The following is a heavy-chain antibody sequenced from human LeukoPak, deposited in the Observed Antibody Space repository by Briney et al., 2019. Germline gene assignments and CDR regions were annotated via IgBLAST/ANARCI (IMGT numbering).Heavy chain of an antibody. CDR2: IYTSGST. V-gene: IGHV4-4*07. CDR3: ARDISSGWYGPSLYYYYYMDV. CDR1: VGSISSYY. Sequence: PSETLSLTCTVSVGSISSYYWSWIRQPAGKGLEWIGRIYTSGSTNYNPSLKSRVTMSVDTSKNQFSLKLSSVTAADTAVYYCARDISSGWYGPSLYYYYYMDVWGKGTTVTVSS. D-gene: IGHD6-19*01. J-gene: IGHJ6*03.